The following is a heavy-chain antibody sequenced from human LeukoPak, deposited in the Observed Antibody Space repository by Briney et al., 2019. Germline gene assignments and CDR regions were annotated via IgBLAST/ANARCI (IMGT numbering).Heavy chain of an antibody. Sequence: GGSLRLSCAASGFTFTNYAMAWVRQAPGKGLEWVSAFSSAESFTSYADSVKGRFTISSGNSKNTLYLQMESLRAEDTAVYYCVRRSRSGSGWFDYWGQGNLVTVSS. CDR3: VRRSRSGSGWFDY. CDR2: FSSAESFT. D-gene: IGHD6-19*01. CDR1: GFTFTNYA. J-gene: IGHJ4*02. V-gene: IGHV3-23*01.